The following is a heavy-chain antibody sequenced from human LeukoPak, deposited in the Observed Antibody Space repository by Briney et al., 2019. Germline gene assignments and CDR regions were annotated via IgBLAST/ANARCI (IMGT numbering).Heavy chain of an antibody. CDR3: ARVEYCTRGVCINYDL. D-gene: IGHD2-8*01. V-gene: IGHV1-2*02. CDR2: INPNSDGT. Sequence: ASVKVSCKASGYTFTGPYIHWMRQAPGQGLEWMGWINPNSDGTKYAQKLQGRVTMTRDTSTSTAYMELSGLRPDDTAAYYYARVEYCTRGVCINYDLWGQGTLVAVSS. CDR1: GYTFTGPY. J-gene: IGHJ4*02.